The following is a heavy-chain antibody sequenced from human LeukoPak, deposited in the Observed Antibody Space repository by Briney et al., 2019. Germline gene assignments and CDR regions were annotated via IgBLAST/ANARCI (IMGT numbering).Heavy chain of an antibody. J-gene: IGHJ6*03. V-gene: IGHV3-7*04. CDR3: ARAGGHYYMDI. Sequence: GGSLRLSCAASGFTFSSYWMSWVRQAPGKGLEWVANIKQDGSEKYYVDSVKGRFTISRDKAKNSLYLQMNSLRAEDTAVYYCARAGGHYYMDIWGKGTTVTVSS. CDR2: IKQDGSEK. D-gene: IGHD3-10*01. CDR1: GFTFSSYW.